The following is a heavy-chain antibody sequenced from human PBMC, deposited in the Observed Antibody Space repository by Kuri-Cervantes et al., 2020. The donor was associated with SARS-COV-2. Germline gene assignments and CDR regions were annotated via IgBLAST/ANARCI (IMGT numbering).Heavy chain of an antibody. V-gene: IGHV4-39*01. J-gene: IGHJ4*02. CDR2: IYYSGST. D-gene: IGHD5-18*01. Sequence: ESLKISCTVSGGSISSSSYYWGWIRQPPGKGLEWIGSIYYSGSTYYNPSLKSRVTISVDTSKNQFSLKLSPVTAADTAVYYCAIASNSGYSYGYNYWGQGTLVTVSS. CDR3: AIASNSGYSYGYNY. CDR1: GGSISSSSYY.